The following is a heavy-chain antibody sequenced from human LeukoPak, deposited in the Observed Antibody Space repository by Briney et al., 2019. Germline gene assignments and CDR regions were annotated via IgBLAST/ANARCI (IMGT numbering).Heavy chain of an antibody. J-gene: IGHJ4*02. CDR2: INPNSGGT. CDR3: ARDRITMVRGVIWAPDY. D-gene: IGHD3-10*01. V-gene: IGHV1-2*06. CDR1: VYTFTGYY. Sequence: ASVKVSCKASVYTFTGYYMHWVRQAPGQGLEWMGRINPNSGGTNYAQKFQGRVTMTRDTSISTAYMELSRLRSDDTAVYYCARDRITMVRGVIWAPDYWGQGTLVTVSS.